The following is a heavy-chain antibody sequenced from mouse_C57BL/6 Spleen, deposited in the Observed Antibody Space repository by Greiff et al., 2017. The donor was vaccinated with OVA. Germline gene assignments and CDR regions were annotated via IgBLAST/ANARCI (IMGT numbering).Heavy chain of an antibody. J-gene: IGHJ3*01. Sequence: QVQLQQSGTELVKPGASVKLSCKASGYTFTSYWMHWVKQRPGQGLEWIGNINPSNGGTNYNEKFKSKATLTVDKSSSTAYMQLSSLTSEDSAVYYCARPTVVDPAWFAYWGQGTLVTVSA. CDR2: INPSNGGT. V-gene: IGHV1-53*01. CDR3: ARPTVVDPAWFAY. D-gene: IGHD1-1*01. CDR1: GYTFTSYW.